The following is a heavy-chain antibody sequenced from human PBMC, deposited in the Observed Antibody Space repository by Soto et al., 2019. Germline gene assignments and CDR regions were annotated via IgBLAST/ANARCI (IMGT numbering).Heavy chain of an antibody. D-gene: IGHD4-4*01. CDR2: IGGSGTGGRT. CDR1: GLTFSTYA. J-gene: IGHJ6*02. Sequence: EVHLLESGGDLVQPGGSLRLSCTASGLTFSTYAMSWVRQAPGKGLEWVSAIGGSGTGGRTYYADYVKGRFTTSRDNSKNTANLQINKLRADDPALYHCAKPAEGLYDYNSYYYEIEVWGQGTTVTVSS. V-gene: IGHV3-23*01. CDR3: AKPAEGLYDYNSYYYEIEV.